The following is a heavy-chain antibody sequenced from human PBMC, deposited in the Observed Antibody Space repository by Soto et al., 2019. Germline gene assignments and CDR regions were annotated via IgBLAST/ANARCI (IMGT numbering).Heavy chain of an antibody. D-gene: IGHD3-10*01. Sequence: ETLSLAGTVSVDSFTSVSDYWSWILQPPGKGLEWIGYIYYSGSADYNPSLGSRVTISIDTSKNQFSLKLTSVTAADTAVYYCARGVGFGYYYYHMDLWGQGTTVTVSS. V-gene: IGHV4-61*01. CDR3: ARGVGFGYYYYHMDL. CDR1: VDSFTSVSDY. CDR2: IYYSGSA. J-gene: IGHJ6*02.